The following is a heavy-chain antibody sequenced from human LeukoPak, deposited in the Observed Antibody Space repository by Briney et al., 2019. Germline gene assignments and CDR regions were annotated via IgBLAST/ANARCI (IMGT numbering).Heavy chain of an antibody. J-gene: IGHJ6*02. V-gene: IGHV3-23*01. CDR3: AKAQQLVRNGMDV. D-gene: IGHD6-13*01. Sequence: GGSPRLSCAASRFTFSSYSMSWVRQAPGKGLEWVSAISDSGFGTYYADSVKGRFAISRDNSKNTLYLQMNSLRAEDTAVYYCAKAQQLVRNGMDVWGQGTTVTVSS. CDR1: RFTFSSYS. CDR2: ISDSGFGT.